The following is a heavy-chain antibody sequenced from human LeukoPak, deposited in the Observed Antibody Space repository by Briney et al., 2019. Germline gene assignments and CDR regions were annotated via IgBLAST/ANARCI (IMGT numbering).Heavy chain of an antibody. V-gene: IGHV3-21*01. D-gene: IGHD2-15*01. CDR1: GFTFSSYS. CDR3: ASGEVAPVGY. J-gene: IGHJ4*02. CDR2: IISSSSYI. Sequence: GGSLRLSCAASGFTFSSYSMNWVRQAPGKGLEWVSSIISSSSYIYYADSVKGRFTISRDNAKKSLYLQMNSLRAEDTAVYYCASGEVAPVGYWGQGTLVTVSS.